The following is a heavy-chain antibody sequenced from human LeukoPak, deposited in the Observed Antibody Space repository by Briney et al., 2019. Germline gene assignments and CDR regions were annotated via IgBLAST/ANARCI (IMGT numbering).Heavy chain of an antibody. CDR3: AKTGAAARRTPNPRWFDH. V-gene: IGHV1-8*01. CDR2: MNPNSGNT. Sequence: GASVKVSCKASGYTFTSYDINWVRQATGQGLEWMGWMNPNSGNTGYAQKFQGRVSMTWNTSISTAYMELSSLKSEDTAVYYCAKTGAAARRTPNPRWFDHWGQGTLVTVSS. J-gene: IGHJ5*02. CDR1: GYTFTSYD. D-gene: IGHD6-6*01.